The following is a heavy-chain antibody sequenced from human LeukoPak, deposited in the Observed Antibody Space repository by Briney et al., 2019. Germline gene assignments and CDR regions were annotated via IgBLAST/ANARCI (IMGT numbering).Heavy chain of an antibody. Sequence: QAGGSLRLSCAASGFTFSSYEMNWVRQAPGKGLEWVSYISSSSSTIYYADSVKGRFTISRDNAKNSLYLQMNSLRAEDTAVYYCARVRDVLLWFGEFFYMDVWGKGTTVTVSS. V-gene: IGHV3-48*01. CDR1: GFTFSSYE. J-gene: IGHJ6*03. CDR2: ISSSSSTI. D-gene: IGHD3-10*01. CDR3: ARVRDVLLWFGEFFYMDV.